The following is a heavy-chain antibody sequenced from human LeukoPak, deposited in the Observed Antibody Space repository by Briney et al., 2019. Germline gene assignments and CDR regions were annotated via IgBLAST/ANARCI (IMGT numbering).Heavy chain of an antibody. J-gene: IGHJ6*03. CDR2: IKQDGSEK. D-gene: IGHD5-24*01. V-gene: IGHV3-7*01. CDR1: GFTFSSYT. CDR3: AREMGYYYYMDV. Sequence: PGGSLRLSCAASGFTFSSYTMNWVRQAPGKGLEWVANIKQDGSEKYYVDSVKGRFTISRDNAKNSLYLQMNSLRAEDTAVYYCAREMGYYYYMDVWGKGTTVTIS.